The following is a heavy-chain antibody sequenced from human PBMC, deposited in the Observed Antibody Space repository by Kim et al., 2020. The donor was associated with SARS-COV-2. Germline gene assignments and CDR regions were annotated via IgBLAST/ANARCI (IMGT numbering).Heavy chain of an antibody. CDR2: NT. V-gene: IGHV1-8*01. D-gene: IGHD3-10*01. CDR3: ARGSWVGGMDV. Sequence: NTADAQQCQGRVTMTWNTSISTAYMDLSSLRSEDTAVYYCARGSWVGGMDVWGQGTTVTVSS. J-gene: IGHJ6*02.